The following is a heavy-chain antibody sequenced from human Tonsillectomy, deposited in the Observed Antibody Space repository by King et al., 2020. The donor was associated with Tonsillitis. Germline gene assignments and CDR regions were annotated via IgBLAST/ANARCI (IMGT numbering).Heavy chain of an antibody. D-gene: IGHD6-13*01. V-gene: IGHV3-30*01. CDR1: GFIFSTYT. J-gene: IGHJ4*02. Sequence: VQLVESGGGVVQPGRSLRLSCAASGFIFSTYTMHWVRQAPGKGLEWVAVISYDGSPKYHPDSVRGRFSISRDNSKNTLYLQINSLRAEDTAVYYCARQTYSSRAFDYWGQGALVTVSS. CDR3: ARQTYSSRAFDY. CDR2: ISYDGSPK.